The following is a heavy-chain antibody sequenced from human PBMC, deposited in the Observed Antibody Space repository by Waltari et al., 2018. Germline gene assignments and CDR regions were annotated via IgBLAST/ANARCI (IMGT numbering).Heavy chain of an antibody. D-gene: IGHD4-17*01. Sequence: QVQLVQSAAEGKKPGASVKVSCTVCGSTLADLPMPGVRQAPGKGLEWMGGFDPEDGETIYAQKFQGRVTMTEDTSTDTAYMELSSLRSEDTAVYYCATDPRTTDHYWGQGTLVTVSS. CDR2: FDPEDGET. V-gene: IGHV1-24*01. CDR3: ATDPRTTDHY. J-gene: IGHJ4*02. CDR1: GSTLADLP.